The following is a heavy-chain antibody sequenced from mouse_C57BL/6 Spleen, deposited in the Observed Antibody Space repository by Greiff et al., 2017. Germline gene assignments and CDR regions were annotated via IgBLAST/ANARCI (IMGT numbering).Heavy chain of an antibody. CDR2: IDPSDSDT. V-gene: IGHV1-69*01. J-gene: IGHJ2*01. D-gene: IGHD2-3*01. Sequence: QVQLQQPGAELVMPGASVKLSCKASGYTFNSYWMHWVKQRPGQGLEWIGEIDPSDSDTNYNQKFKGKSTLTGDKSSRTAYMQLSSLTSEDSAVYYCASHDGYLDDGGQGTTLTVSS. CDR3: ASHDGYLDD. CDR1: GYTFNSYW.